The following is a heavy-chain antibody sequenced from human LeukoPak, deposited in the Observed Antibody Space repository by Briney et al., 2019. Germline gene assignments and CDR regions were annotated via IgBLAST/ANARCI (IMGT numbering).Heavy chain of an antibody. D-gene: IGHD6-13*01. CDR2: ISPADSFT. J-gene: IGHJ5*02. CDR1: GYSFSTYW. V-gene: IGHV5-51*01. Sequence: RGESLKISCKGSGYSFSTYWIAWVRQMPGKGLEWMGMISPADSFTRYSPSFQGRVTMSADKSINTAYLQWSSLKASDTAMYYCARHWWGPDIADAANWFDPWGQGTLVTVTS. CDR3: ARHWWGPDIADAANWFDP.